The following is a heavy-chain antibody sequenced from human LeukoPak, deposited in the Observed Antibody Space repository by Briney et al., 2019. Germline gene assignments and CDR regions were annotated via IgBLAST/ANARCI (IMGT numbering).Heavy chain of an antibody. Sequence: GASVKVSCKAYGYTFTGYYMHWVRQAPGQGLXXMGWINPNSGGTDYAQKFQGRVTMTRDTSISTAYMELSRLRSDDTAVYYCAREYDFWRAFDYWGQGTLVTVSS. CDR3: AREYDFWRAFDY. D-gene: IGHD3-3*01. J-gene: IGHJ4*02. CDR2: INPNSGGT. CDR1: GYTFTGYY. V-gene: IGHV1-2*02.